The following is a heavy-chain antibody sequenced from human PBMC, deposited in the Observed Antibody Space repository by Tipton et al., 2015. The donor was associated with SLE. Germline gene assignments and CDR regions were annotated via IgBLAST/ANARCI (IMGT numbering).Heavy chain of an antibody. V-gene: IGHV3-74*01. CDR1: GFTFNSHW. Sequence: SLRLSCAASGFTFNSHWMHWVRQAPGKGLVWVSRITSDGSTTTYADSVKGRFTISRDNAKNTVYLQMNSLRAEDTAVYYCARIRVTTYYGMDVWGQGTPVTVSS. CDR2: ITSDGSTT. CDR3: ARIRVTTYYGMDV. J-gene: IGHJ6*02. D-gene: IGHD4-17*01.